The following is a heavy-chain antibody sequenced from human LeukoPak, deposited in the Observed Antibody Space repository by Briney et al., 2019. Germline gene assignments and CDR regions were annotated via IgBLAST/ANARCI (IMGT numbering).Heavy chain of an antibody. CDR2: IRYDGSNK. CDR3: AKGRVVPAAILGY. D-gene: IGHD2-2*02. CDR1: GFTFSSYG. J-gene: IGHJ4*02. V-gene: IGHV3-30*02. Sequence: GGSLRLSCAAPGFTFSSYGMHWVRQAPGKGLEWVAFIRYDGSNKYYADSVKGRFTISRDNSKNTLYLQMNSLRAEDTAVYYCAKGRVVPAAILGYWGQGTLVTVSS.